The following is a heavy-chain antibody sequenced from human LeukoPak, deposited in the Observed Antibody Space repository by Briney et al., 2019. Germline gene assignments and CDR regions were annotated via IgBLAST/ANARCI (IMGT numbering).Heavy chain of an antibody. V-gene: IGHV4-61*02. CDR1: VGSISSGSYY. CDR3: ARAPLDDYVWGSYRHGMDV. Sequence: SETLSLTCTVSVGSISSGSYYWSWIRQPAGKGLEWIGRIYTSGSTNYNPSLKSRVTISVDTSKNQFSLKLSSVTAADTAVYYCARAPLDDYVWGSYRHGMDVWGKGTTVTVSS. CDR2: IYTSGST. D-gene: IGHD3-16*02. J-gene: IGHJ6*04.